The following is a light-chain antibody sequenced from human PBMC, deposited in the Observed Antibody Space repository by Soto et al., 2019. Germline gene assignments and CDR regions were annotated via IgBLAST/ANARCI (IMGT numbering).Light chain of an antibody. CDR3: HQYNDWPSIT. Sequence: EIVMTQSPATLSVSPGERATLSCRAGQGVTTNFAWYQQKSGQSPRLLIYDVSIRATGVPARFSGSGSGTEFVLTIDSLQSEDFAVYYCHQYNDWPSITFGQGTRLEI. J-gene: IGKJ5*01. V-gene: IGKV3-15*01. CDR1: QGVTTN. CDR2: DVS.